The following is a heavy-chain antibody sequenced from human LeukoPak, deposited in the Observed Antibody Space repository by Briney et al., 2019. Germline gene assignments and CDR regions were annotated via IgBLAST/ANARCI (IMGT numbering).Heavy chain of an antibody. CDR2: IKQDGSKN. J-gene: IGHJ4*02. V-gene: IGHV3-7*01. D-gene: IGHD1-26*01. CDR3: ARDKIVGATYFDY. Sequence: GGSLRLSCVASGFTFSTYWMSWVRQAPGKGLEWVANIKQDGSKNYYVESVKGRFTISRDNAKNSLYLQMNSLGVEDTAVYYCARDKIVGATYFDYWGQGTLVTVSS. CDR1: GFTFSTYW.